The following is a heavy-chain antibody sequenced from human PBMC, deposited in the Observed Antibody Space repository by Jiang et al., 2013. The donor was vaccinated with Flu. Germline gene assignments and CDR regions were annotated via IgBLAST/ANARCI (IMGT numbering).Heavy chain of an antibody. CDR3: AILQDPLRYFDWLLYMGELQSY. CDR2: ISYDGSNK. V-gene: IGHV3-30*03. D-gene: IGHD3-9*01. J-gene: IGHJ4*02. Sequence: AASGFTFSSYGMHWVRQAPGKGLEWVAVISYDGSNKYYADSVKGRFTISRDNSKNTLYLQMNSLRAEDTAVYYCAILQDPLRYFDWLLYMGELQSYWGQGTLVTVSS. CDR1: GFTFSSYG.